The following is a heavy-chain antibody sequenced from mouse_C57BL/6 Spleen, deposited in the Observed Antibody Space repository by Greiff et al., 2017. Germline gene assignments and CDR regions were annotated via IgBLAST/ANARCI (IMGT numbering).Heavy chain of an antibody. CDR2: IDPSDSYP. J-gene: IGHJ3*01. CDR3: ARGYGNYPSWFAY. Sequence: QVQLQQPGAELVMPGASVKLSCKASGYTFTSYWMHWVKQRPGQGLEWIGEIDPSDSYPNYNQKFKGKSTLTVDKSSSTVYMQLSSLTSEDSAVYYCARGYGNYPSWFAYWGQGTLVTVSA. V-gene: IGHV1-69*01. D-gene: IGHD2-10*02. CDR1: GYTFTSYW.